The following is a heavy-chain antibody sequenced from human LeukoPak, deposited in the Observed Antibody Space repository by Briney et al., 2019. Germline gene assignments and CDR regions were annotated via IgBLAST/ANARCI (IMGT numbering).Heavy chain of an antibody. J-gene: IGHJ3*02. CDR2: IYTSGST. D-gene: IGHD4-17*01. Sequence: SEALSLTCTVSGGSISSYYWSWIRQPAGKGLEWIGRIYTSGSTNYNPSLKSRVTMSVDTSKNQFSLKLSSVTAADTAVYYCARSGDYVDAFDIWGQGTMVTVSS. CDR1: GGSISSYY. V-gene: IGHV4-4*07. CDR3: ARSGDYVDAFDI.